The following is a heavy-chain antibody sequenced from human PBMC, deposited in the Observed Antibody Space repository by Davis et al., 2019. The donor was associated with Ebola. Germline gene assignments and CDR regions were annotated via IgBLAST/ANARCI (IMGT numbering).Heavy chain of an antibody. CDR3: APVGGGDWGY. Sequence: ASVQVSCKASGYTFTGYYMHWLRQAPGQGLEWMGWINPNSGRTNYAQKFQGRVTMTRETSSSTAYMELSRLRSDDTAFYYCAPVGGGDWGYWGQGTLVTVSS. V-gene: IGHV1-2*02. D-gene: IGHD2-21*02. CDR1: GYTFTGYY. J-gene: IGHJ4*02. CDR2: INPNSGRT.